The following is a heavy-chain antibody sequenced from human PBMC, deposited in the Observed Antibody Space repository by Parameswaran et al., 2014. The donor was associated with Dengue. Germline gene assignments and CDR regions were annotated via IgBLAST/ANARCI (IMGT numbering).Heavy chain of an antibody. J-gene: IGHJ4*02. V-gene: IGHV4-34*01. CDR2: INHSGST. D-gene: IGHD3-10*01. Sequence: WIRQPPGKGLEWIGEINHSGSTNYNPSLKSRVTISVDTSKNQFSLKLSSVTAADTAVYYCARSKRGYYGSGTMYYFDYWGQGTLVTVSS. CDR3: ARSKRGYYGSGTMYYFDY.